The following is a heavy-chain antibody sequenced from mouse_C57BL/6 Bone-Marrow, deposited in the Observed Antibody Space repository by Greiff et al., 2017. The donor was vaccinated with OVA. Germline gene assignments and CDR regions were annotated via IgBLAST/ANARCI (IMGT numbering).Heavy chain of an antibody. CDR1: GFNIKDDY. CDR3: TDHDPAWFAY. J-gene: IGHJ3*01. V-gene: IGHV14-4*01. Sequence: EVQLVESGAELVRPGASVKLSCTASGFNIKDDYMHWVKQRPEQGLEWIGWIDPENGDTEYASKFQGKATITADTSSNTAYLQLSSLTSEDTAVYYCTDHDPAWFAYWGQGTLVTVSA. CDR2: IDPENGDT.